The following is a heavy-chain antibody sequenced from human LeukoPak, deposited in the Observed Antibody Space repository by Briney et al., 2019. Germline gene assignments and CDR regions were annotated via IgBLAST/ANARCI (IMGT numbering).Heavy chain of an antibody. J-gene: IGHJ4*02. D-gene: IGHD3-10*01. V-gene: IGHV4-39*01. CDR1: GPPITNTNYY. CDR3: TRRSPGTMFES. Sequence: SYTLSLMCTVCGPPITNTNYYCAWIRQPPAKGLEWIATNYYRERPSYNQSLKSRLATSVDTSKNQFSPQLNSVTAADTAVYYCTRRSPGTMFESRGQGTLVTVSS. CDR2: NYYRERP.